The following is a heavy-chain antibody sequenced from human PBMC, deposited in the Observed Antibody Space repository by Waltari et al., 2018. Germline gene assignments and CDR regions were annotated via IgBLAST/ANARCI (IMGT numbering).Heavy chain of an antibody. Sequence: EVQLLESGGGLVQPGGSLRLSCAASGFIFSSYAMTWVRQAPGKGLERVSTLTRTGATPYYADSVRGRFIISRDDSKNTLYLQMNSLRAEDTALYYCAKDLRPWAYCGGDCRIFDSWGQGTLVTVSS. CDR1: GFIFSSYA. J-gene: IGHJ4*02. CDR3: AKDLRPWAYCGGDCRIFDS. D-gene: IGHD2-21*01. V-gene: IGHV3-23*01. CDR2: LTRTGATP.